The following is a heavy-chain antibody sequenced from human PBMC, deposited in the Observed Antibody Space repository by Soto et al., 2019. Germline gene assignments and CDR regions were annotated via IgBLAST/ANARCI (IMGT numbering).Heavy chain of an antibody. Sequence: QVQLVQSGAEVKKPGSSVKVSCKASGGTFSSYTISWVRQAPGQGLEWMGRIIPILGIANYAQKFQGRVTITADKSTSTAYMELSSLRSEDTAVYYCARDHGRLSILGVVSAFDIWGQGTMVTVSS. V-gene: IGHV1-69*08. J-gene: IGHJ3*02. CDR2: IIPILGIA. D-gene: IGHD3-3*01. CDR1: GGTFSSYT. CDR3: ARDHGRLSILGVVSAFDI.